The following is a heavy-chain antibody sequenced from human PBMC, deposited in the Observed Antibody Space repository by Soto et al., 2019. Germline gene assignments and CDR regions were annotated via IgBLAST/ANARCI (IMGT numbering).Heavy chain of an antibody. J-gene: IGHJ5*02. CDR2: ISYNGDT. CDR1: GGSFSTCS. CDR3: ARGDPYNWFYP. Sequence: SETLSLTCTFSGGSFSTCSWSWFRQSPGTGLEWIGYISYNGDTNYNPSLKSRATISIATSKNQFSLKLTSLTAADTALYYCARGDPYNWFYPWGQGTLVTVSS. V-gene: IGHV4-59*01. D-gene: IGHD1-26*01.